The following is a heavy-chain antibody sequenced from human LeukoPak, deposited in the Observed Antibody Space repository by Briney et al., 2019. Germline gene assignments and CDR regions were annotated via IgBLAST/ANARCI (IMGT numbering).Heavy chain of an antibody. J-gene: IGHJ4*02. CDR3: ANLPYDSSGYWAYFDN. CDR1: GFSFTNYA. Sequence: GGSLRLSCAASGFSFTNYAMSWVRQAPGKGLEWVSGIGGSGGNTYCADSVKGRFTISGDSSKNVLYLQMNSLRAEDTAVYYCANLPYDSSGYWAYFDNWGQGTLVTVSS. V-gene: IGHV3-23*01. D-gene: IGHD3-22*01. CDR2: IGGSGGNT.